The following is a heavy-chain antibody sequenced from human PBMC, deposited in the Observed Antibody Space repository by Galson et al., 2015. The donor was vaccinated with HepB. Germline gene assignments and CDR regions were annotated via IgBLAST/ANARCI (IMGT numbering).Heavy chain of an antibody. CDR1: GFSLSTSGMC. CDR2: IDWDDDK. Sequence: PALVKPTQTLTLTCTFSGFSLSTSGMCVSWIRQPPGKALEWLARIDWDDDKYYSTSLKTRLTISKDTSKNQVVLTMTNIDPVDTATYYCARLRIVVPTYYYYGMDVWGQGTTVTVTS. V-gene: IGHV2-70*11. J-gene: IGHJ6*02. CDR3: ARLRIVVPTYYYYGMDV. D-gene: IGHD2-2*01.